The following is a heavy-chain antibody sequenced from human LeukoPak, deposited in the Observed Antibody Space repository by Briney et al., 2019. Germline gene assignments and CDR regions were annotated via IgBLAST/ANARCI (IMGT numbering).Heavy chain of an antibody. J-gene: IGHJ4*02. CDR3: AKYCSSTSCFYFDY. D-gene: IGHD2-2*01. CDR1: GFTFSSYA. CDR2: ISGSGGST. Sequence: ESLRLSCAASGFTFSSYAMSWVRQAPGKGLEWVSAISGSGGSTYYADSVKGRFTISRDNSKNTLYLQMNSLRAEDTAVYYCAKYCSSTSCFYFDYWGQGTLVTVSS. V-gene: IGHV3-23*01.